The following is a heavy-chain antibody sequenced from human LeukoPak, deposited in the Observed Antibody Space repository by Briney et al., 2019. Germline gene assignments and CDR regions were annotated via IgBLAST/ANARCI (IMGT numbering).Heavy chain of an antibody. Sequence: PSETLSLTCTVSGGSTSVYYWSWIRQPPGKGLEWIGHIYYSGSTNYNPSLKSRVTISVDTSKNQFSLKLSSVTAADTAVYYCARVVYYDFWSGSAVDAFDIWGQGTMVTVSS. J-gene: IGHJ3*02. CDR2: IYYSGST. CDR1: GGSTSVYY. V-gene: IGHV4-59*01. CDR3: ARVVYYDFWSGSAVDAFDI. D-gene: IGHD3-3*01.